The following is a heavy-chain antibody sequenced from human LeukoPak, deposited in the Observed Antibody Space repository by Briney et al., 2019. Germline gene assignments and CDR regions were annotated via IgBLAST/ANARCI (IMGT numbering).Heavy chain of an antibody. CDR3: ARATYYDSSGYQDY. CDR2: IIPIFGTA. V-gene: IGHV1-69*13. Sequence: SVKVSCKASGYTFTSYDINWVRQAPGQGLEWMGGIIPIFGTANYAQKFQGRVTITADESTSTAYMELSSLRSEDTAVYYCARATYYDSSGYQDYWGQGTLVTVSS. D-gene: IGHD3-22*01. CDR1: GYTFTSYD. J-gene: IGHJ4*02.